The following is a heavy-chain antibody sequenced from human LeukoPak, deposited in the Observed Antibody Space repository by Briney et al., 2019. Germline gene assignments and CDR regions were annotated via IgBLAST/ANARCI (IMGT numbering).Heavy chain of an antibody. CDR1: GGSISSYY. D-gene: IGHD3-16*02. CDR2: IYYSGST. CDR3: AREYDYVWGSYRSGFDP. Sequence: SETLSLTCTVSGGSISSYYWSWIRQPPGKGLEWIGYIYYSGSTNYNPSLKSRVTISVDTSKNQFSLKLSSVTAADTAVYYCAREYDYVWGSYRSGFDPWGQGTLATVSS. J-gene: IGHJ5*02. V-gene: IGHV4-59*01.